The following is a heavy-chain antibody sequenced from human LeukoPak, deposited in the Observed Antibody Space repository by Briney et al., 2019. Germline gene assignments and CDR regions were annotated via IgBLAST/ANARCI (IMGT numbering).Heavy chain of an antibody. D-gene: IGHD3-9*01. V-gene: IGHV1-69*13. CDR3: AKDAVVLRYFDSAMDV. Sequence: GASVKVSCKASGGTFSSYAISWVRQAPGQGLEWMGGIIPIFGTANYAQKFQGRVTITADESTSTAYMELSSLRSEDTAVYYCAKDAVVLRYFDSAMDVWGQGTTVTVSS. J-gene: IGHJ6*02. CDR2: IIPIFGTA. CDR1: GGTFSSYA.